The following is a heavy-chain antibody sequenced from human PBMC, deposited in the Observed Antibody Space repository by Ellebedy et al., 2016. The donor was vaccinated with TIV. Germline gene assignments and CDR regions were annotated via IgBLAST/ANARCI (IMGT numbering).Heavy chain of an antibody. D-gene: IGHD2-2*01. CDR2: IIPIFGTA. J-gene: IGHJ6*02. CDR1: RGTFSSYA. Sequence: SVKVSXKASRGTFSSYAISWVRQAPGQGLEWMGGIIPIFGTANYAQKFQGRVTITADESTSTAYMELSSLRSEDTAVYYCARKASTSDQYYGMDVWGQGTTVTVSS. V-gene: IGHV1-69*13. CDR3: ARKASTSDQYYGMDV.